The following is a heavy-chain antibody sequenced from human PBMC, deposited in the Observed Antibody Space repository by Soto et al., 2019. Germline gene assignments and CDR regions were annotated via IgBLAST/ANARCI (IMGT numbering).Heavy chain of an antibody. Sequence: SGGSLRLSCAASGFTFSSYGMHWVRQAPGKGLEWVAVISYDGSNKYYADSVKGRFTISRDNSENTLYLQMNSLRAEDTAVYYCARMRAELGAFDIWGQGTMVTVSS. J-gene: IGHJ3*02. CDR3: ARMRAELGAFDI. D-gene: IGHD1-26*01. CDR2: ISYDGSNK. V-gene: IGHV3-30*03. CDR1: GFTFSSYG.